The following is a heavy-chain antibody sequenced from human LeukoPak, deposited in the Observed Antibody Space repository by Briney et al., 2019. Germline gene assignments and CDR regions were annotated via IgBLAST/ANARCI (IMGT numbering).Heavy chain of an antibody. CDR1: GYTFTSYG. CDR2: ISAYNGNT. Sequence: ASVKVSRKASGYTFTSYGISWVRQAPGQGLEWMGWISAYNGNTNYAQKLQGRVTMTTDTSTSTAYMELRSLRSDDTAVYYCARNKNSSGWYGRGYFDYWGQGTLVTVCS. J-gene: IGHJ4*02. CDR3: ARNKNSSGWYGRGYFDY. D-gene: IGHD6-19*01. V-gene: IGHV1-18*01.